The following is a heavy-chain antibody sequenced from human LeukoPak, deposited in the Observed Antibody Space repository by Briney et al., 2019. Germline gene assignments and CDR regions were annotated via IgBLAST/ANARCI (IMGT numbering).Heavy chain of an antibody. CDR3: ARGYYYDSSGYYYGHFQH. V-gene: IGHV3-48*03. D-gene: IGHD3-22*01. CDR2: ISSSGSTI. J-gene: IGHJ1*01. CDR1: GFTFSSYE. Sequence: GGSLRLSCAASGFTFSSYEMNWVRQAPGKGLEWVSYISSSGSTIYYADSVKGRFTISRDNAKNSLYLQTNSLRAEDTAVYYCARGYYYDSSGYYYGHFQHWGQGTLVTVSS.